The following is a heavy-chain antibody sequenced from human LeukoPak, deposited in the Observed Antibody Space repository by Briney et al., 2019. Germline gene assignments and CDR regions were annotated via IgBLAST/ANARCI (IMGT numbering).Heavy chain of an antibody. J-gene: IGHJ4*02. CDR3: AREAGLYDSSGYYLDY. D-gene: IGHD3-22*01. CDR1: GFSVSSNY. V-gene: IGHV3-66*01. CDR2: IYSGGST. Sequence: GRSLRLSWVVSGFSVSSNYMSWVRQAPGKWLEWVSVIYSGGSTYYADAVKGRFTITRDNSNNTLYLQMHSLRAEDTAVYHCAREAGLYDSSGYYLDYWGQGTLVTVSS.